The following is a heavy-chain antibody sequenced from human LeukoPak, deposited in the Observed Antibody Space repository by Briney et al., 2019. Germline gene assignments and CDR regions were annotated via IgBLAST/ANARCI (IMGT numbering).Heavy chain of an antibody. Sequence: ASVKVSCKASGYAFTSYDINWVRQAPGQGLEWMGIINPSGGSTSYAQKFQGRVTMTRDMSTSTVYMELSSLRSEDTAVYYCARAPAPYCSGGSCYAQYFNWFDPWGQGTLVTVSS. CDR2: INPSGGST. D-gene: IGHD2-15*01. CDR3: ARAPAPYCSGGSCYAQYFNWFDP. V-gene: IGHV1-46*01. J-gene: IGHJ5*02. CDR1: GYAFTSYD.